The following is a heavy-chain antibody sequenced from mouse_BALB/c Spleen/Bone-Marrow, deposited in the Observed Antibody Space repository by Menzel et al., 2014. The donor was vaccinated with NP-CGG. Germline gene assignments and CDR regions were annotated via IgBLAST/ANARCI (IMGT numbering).Heavy chain of an antibody. CDR3: ARHYFDY. J-gene: IGHJ2*01. CDR2: INPGSGGT. Sequence: VQLQESGAELVRPGTSGKVSCKASGYAFTNYLIEWVKQRPGQGLEWIGVINPGSGGTNYNEKFKGKATLTADKSSSTAYMQLSSLTSDDSAVYFCARHYFDYWGQGTTLTVSS. CDR1: GYAFTNYL. V-gene: IGHV1-54*01.